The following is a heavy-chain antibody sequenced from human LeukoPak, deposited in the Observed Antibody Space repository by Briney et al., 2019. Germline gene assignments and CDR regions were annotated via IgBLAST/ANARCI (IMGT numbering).Heavy chain of an antibody. J-gene: IGHJ3*02. Sequence: PGRSLRLSCAASGFTFSSYGMHWVRQAPGKGLEWVAVIWYDGSNKYYADSVKGRFTISRDNSKNTLYLQMNSLRAEDTAVYYCAAVGGPRTTGTTRSDAFDIWGQGTMVTVSS. CDR3: AAVGGPRTTGTTRSDAFDI. V-gene: IGHV3-33*01. CDR2: IWYDGSNK. D-gene: IGHD1-1*01. CDR1: GFTFSSYG.